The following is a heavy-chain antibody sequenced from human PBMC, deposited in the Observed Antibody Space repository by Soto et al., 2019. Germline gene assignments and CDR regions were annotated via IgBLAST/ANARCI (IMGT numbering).Heavy chain of an antibody. CDR1: GFTFSSYG. D-gene: IGHD3-22*01. CDR2: ISYDGSNK. J-gene: IGHJ5*02. Sequence: PGGSLRLSCAASGFTFSSYGMHWVRQAPGKGLEWVAVISYDGSNKYYADSVKGRFTISRDNSKNTLYLQMNSLRAEDTAVYYCAKEGYYYDSSGYYINWFDPWGQGTLVTVSS. V-gene: IGHV3-30*18. CDR3: AKEGYYYDSSGYYINWFDP.